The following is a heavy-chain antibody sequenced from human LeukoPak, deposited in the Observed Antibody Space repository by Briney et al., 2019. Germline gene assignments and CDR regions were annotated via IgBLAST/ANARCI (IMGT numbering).Heavy chain of an antibody. CDR1: GFTFGDYA. Sequence: GGSLRLSCTASGFTFGDYAMSWFRQAPGKGLEWVGFIRSKAYGGTTEYAASVKGRFTISRDDSKSIAYLQMNSLKTEDTAVYYCTRGGGYELEPFDYWGQGTLVTVSS. V-gene: IGHV3-49*03. D-gene: IGHD1-1*01. CDR2: IRSKAYGGTT. CDR3: TRGGGYELEPFDY. J-gene: IGHJ4*02.